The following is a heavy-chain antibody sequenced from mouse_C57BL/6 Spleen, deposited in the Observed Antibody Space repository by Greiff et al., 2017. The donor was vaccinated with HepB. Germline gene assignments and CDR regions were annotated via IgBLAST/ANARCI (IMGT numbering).Heavy chain of an antibody. J-gene: IGHJ2*01. D-gene: IGHD1-1*01. CDR2: ISSGSSTI. CDR3: ARNPFYGSSLYFDY. CDR1: GFTFSDYG. Sequence: VQRVESGGGLVKPGGSLKLSCAASGFTFSDYGMHWVRQAPEKGLEWVAYISSGSSTIYYADTVKGRFTISRDNAKNTLFLQMTSLRSEDTAMYYCARNPFYGSSLYFDYWGQGTTLTVSS. V-gene: IGHV5-17*01.